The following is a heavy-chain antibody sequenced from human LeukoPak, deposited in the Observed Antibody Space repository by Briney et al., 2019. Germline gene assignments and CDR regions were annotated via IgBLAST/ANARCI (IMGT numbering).Heavy chain of an antibody. V-gene: IGHV1-46*01. J-gene: IGHJ3*02. CDR1: GYTFTSYY. CDR3: ARAMADDAFDI. D-gene: IGHD5-24*01. Sequence: ASVKVSCKASGYTFTSYYMHWVRQAPGQGLEWMGIISPSGGSTSYAQKFQGRVTMTRDTSTSTVYMELSSLRSEDTAVYYCARAMADDAFDIWGQGTMVTVSS. CDR2: ISPSGGST.